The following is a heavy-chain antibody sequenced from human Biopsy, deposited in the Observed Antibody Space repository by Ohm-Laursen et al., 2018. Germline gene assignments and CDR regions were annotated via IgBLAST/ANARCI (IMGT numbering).Heavy chain of an antibody. CDR1: GFTFDDNA. D-gene: IGHD3-3*01. CDR3: AKYTPTIFGVVGDDALDL. V-gene: IGHV3-9*01. CDR2: ISWNSGIK. J-gene: IGHJ3*01. Sequence: SLRLSCTASGFTFDDNAMHWVRQAPGKGLEWVSGISWNSGIKDYADSVKGRFAISRDNAKNSLYLQMSSLRAEDTAVYYCAKYTPTIFGVVGDDALDLWGQGTMVTVSS.